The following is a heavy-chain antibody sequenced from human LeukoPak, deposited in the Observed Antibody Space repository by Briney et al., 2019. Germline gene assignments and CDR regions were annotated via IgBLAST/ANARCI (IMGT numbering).Heavy chain of an antibody. D-gene: IGHD2-2*02. Sequence: SETLSLTCTVSGGSISSSSYYWGWIRQPPGKGLEWIGSIYYSGSTYYNPSLKSRVTISVDTSKNQFSLKLSSVTAADTAVYYCARDHPSLYPNWGQGALVTVSS. J-gene: IGHJ4*02. CDR2: IYYSGST. V-gene: IGHV4-39*07. CDR3: ARDHPSLYPN. CDR1: GGSISSSSYY.